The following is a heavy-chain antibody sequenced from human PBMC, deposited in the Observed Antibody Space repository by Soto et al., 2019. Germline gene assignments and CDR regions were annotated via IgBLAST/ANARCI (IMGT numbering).Heavy chain of an antibody. CDR3: AREGYCSSTSCYSFDY. CDR1: GGNFSSYS. J-gene: IGHJ4*02. CDR2: IIPMFGTS. D-gene: IGHD2-2*02. Sequence: SVKVTCKASGGNFSSYSISGVRQAPGQGLEWMGGIIPMFGTSNYAQKFQGRVTITADESTSTAYMELSSLRSEDTAVYYCAREGYCSSTSCYSFDYWGQGTLVTVSS. V-gene: IGHV1-69*13.